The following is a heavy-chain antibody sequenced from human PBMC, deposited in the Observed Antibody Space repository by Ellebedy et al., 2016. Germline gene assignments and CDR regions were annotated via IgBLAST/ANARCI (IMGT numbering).Heavy chain of an antibody. CDR1: GYTFTSYG. D-gene: IGHD1-26*01. CDR3: ARDPSGSQGAFDY. CDR2: INVNNGNT. Sequence: ASVKVSCXASGYTFTSYGISCVRQAPGQGLEWMGWINVNNGNTNYAQKFQGRVTITADESTSTAYMELSSLRSEDTAVYYCARDPSGSQGAFDYWGQGTLVTVSS. J-gene: IGHJ4*02. V-gene: IGHV1-18*01.